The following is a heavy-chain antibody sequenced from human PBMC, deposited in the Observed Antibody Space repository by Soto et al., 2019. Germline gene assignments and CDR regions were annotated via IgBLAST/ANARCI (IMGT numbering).Heavy chain of an antibody. J-gene: IGHJ4*02. CDR2: IYYSGST. Sequence: SETLSLTCTVYGDSMRSFYWSWIRQPPGKGLEWIGNIYYSGSTNYNPSRKSRVTMSVDMSRNQVSLKLSSVTAADTAVYYCTRVGGYYGDYPHFDYWGQGALVTVSS. CDR3: TRVGGYYGDYPHFDY. D-gene: IGHD4-17*01. CDR1: GDSMRSFY. V-gene: IGHV4-59*01.